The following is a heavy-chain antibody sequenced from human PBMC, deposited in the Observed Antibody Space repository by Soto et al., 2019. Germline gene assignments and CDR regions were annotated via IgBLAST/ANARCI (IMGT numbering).Heavy chain of an antibody. CDR3: ASGRPSYYDILTGYDP. D-gene: IGHD3-9*01. CDR2: MNPNSGNT. Sequence: QVQLVQSGAEVKKPGASVKVSCKASGYTFTSYDINWVRQATGQGLEWMGWMNPNSGNTGYAQKFQGRVTMTRNTSISTAYMELSSLRSEDTAVYYCASGRPSYYDILTGYDPWGQGTLVTVSS. J-gene: IGHJ5*02. CDR1: GYTFTSYD. V-gene: IGHV1-8*01.